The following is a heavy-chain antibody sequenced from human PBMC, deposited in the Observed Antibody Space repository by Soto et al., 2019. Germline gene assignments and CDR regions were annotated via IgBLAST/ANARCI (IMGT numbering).Heavy chain of an antibody. CDR1: GFTFSSYA. D-gene: IGHD3-10*01. V-gene: IGHV3-23*01. CDR3: AQIGFGVDNWFDP. J-gene: IGHJ5*02. Sequence: EVQLLESGGGLVQPGGSLRLSCATSGFTFSSYAMSWVRQAPGKGLEGVSAISASGGSTYYADSVKGRFTISRDNSKNTMYLQMNSLRAEDTAVYSCAQIGFGVDNWFDPWGQGTLVTVSS. CDR2: ISASGGST.